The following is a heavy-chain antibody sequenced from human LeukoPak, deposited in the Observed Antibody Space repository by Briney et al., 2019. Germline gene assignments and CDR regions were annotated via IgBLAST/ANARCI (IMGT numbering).Heavy chain of an antibody. Sequence: PSETLSLTCTVSGGSISSYYWSWIRQPPGKGLEWIGYIYYSGSTNYNPSLKSRVTISVDTSKNQFSLKLSSVTAADTAVYYCAREDYGGMFSYWGQGTLVTVSS. CDR1: GGSISSYY. CDR3: AREDYGGMFSY. J-gene: IGHJ4*02. D-gene: IGHD4-17*01. V-gene: IGHV4-59*12. CDR2: IYYSGST.